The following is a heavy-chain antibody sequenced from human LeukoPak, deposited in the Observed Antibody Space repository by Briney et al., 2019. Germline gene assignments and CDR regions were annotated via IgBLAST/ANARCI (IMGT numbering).Heavy chain of an antibody. CDR2: IRYDGNNK. CDR1: GFTFSPCG. D-gene: IGHD1-1*01. V-gene: IGHV3-30*02. J-gene: IGHJ4*02. CDR3: ARDLTNWNDGTYFDY. Sequence: GGSLRLSCAASGFTFSPCGMHWVRQAPGKGLEWVAFIRYDGNNKYYSDSVKGRFTISRDNSKNTLYLQMNSLRAEDTAMYFCARDLTNWNDGTYFDYWGQGTLVTVSS.